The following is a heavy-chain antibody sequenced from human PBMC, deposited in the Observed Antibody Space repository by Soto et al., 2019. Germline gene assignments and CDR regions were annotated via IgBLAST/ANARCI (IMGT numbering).Heavy chain of an antibody. CDR1: GGSFSVDY. CDR3: ARQGDSTMAIFDY. D-gene: IGHD5-18*01. Sequence: SETLSLTCAVYGGSFSVDYWSWIRQPPGKGLEWICEINGRGSSKYNPSLKSLVTMSVDPSKKQFSLKLTSVTAADSAVYYCARQGDSTMAIFDYWGQGALVTVSS. CDR2: INGRGSS. J-gene: IGHJ4*02. V-gene: IGHV4-34*01.